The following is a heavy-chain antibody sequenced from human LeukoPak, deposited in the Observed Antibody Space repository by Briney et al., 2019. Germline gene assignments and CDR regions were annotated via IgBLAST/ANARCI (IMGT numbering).Heavy chain of an antibody. CDR2: IWYDGSNK. Sequence: GRSLRLSCAASGFTFSSYGMHWVRQAPGKGLEWVAVIWYDGSNKYYADSVKGRFTISRDNSKNTLYLQMNSLRAEDTAVYYCAKGDSSGYYTYFQHWGQGTLVTVSS. J-gene: IGHJ1*01. CDR1: GFTFSSYG. V-gene: IGHV3-33*03. D-gene: IGHD3-22*01. CDR3: AKGDSSGYYTYFQH.